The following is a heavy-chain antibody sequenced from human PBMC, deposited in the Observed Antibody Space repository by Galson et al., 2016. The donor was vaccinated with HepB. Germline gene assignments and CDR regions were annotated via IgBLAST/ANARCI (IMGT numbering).Heavy chain of an antibody. CDR1: GGSVTNYY. D-gene: IGHD1-26*01. CDR2: VHPDGYS. J-gene: IGHJ4*02. CDR3: ARPVGRGAYAY. V-gene: IGHV4-59*08. Sequence: ETLSLTCTVSGGSVTNYYCSWVRQPPGKGLEWIGFVHPDGYSKFNPSLWSRVTMSRDTSTNQFSLKLNLVTAADTAVYYCARPVGRGAYAYWGQGTLVTVSS.